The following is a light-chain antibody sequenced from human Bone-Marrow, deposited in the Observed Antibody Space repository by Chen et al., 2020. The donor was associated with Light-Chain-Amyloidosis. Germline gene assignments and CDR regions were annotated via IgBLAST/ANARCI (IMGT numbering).Light chain of an antibody. V-gene: IGLV3-25*03. J-gene: IGLJ2*01. CDR2: RDT. CDR1: DLPTKY. Sequence: SYEMPQPPSVSVSPGQTARITCSGDDLPTKYAYWYQQKPGQAPVLVIHRDTERPSGISARFSGSSSGTTATVTISGVQAEDEADYHCQSADSSCTDEVIFGGGTKLTVL. CDR3: QSADSSCTDEVI.